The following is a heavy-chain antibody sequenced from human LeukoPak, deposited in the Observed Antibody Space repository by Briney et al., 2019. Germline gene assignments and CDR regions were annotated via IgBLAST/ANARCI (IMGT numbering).Heavy chain of an antibody. Sequence: GGPLRLSCAASGFTFREHSMSWVRQAPGKGLEWVSNIRSNGRDTYYTDSVKGRFTISRDNSQNTVYLEMNSLRAEDTAVYYCAKGGYTTWFDPWGQGTLVTVSP. CDR2: IRSNGRDT. J-gene: IGHJ5*02. CDR3: AKGGYTTWFDP. CDR1: GFTFREHS. V-gene: IGHV3-23*05. D-gene: IGHD2-15*01.